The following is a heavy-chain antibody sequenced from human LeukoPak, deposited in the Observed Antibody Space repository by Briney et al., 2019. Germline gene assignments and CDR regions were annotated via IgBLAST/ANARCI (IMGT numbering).Heavy chain of an antibody. CDR1: GFTFSRYS. CDR3: ARDAEHLYFVFDY. V-gene: IGHV3-48*02. J-gene: IGHJ4*02. CDR2: ISRSSNTF. D-gene: IGHD2-8*01. Sequence: PGGSLRLSCAASGFTFSRYSMNWVRRAPGKGLEWVAYISRSSNTFYYADSVRGRFTISRDNAKNSLYLQMNSLRDEDTAVYYCARDAEHLYFVFDYWGQGTLVSVSS.